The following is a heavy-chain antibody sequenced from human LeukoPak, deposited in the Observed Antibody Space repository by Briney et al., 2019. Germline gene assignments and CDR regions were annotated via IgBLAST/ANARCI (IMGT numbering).Heavy chain of an antibody. D-gene: IGHD5-18*01. CDR2: ISSSSSYT. Sequence: GGALRLSCAASGFTFSSYIMNWVRQAPGKGLEWVSSISSSSSYTYYADSVKGRFTISRDNAKNSLYLQTNSLRAEDTAVYYCARRWILGVVDYWGQGTLVTVSS. J-gene: IGHJ4*02. CDR1: GFTFSSYI. CDR3: ARRWILGVVDY. V-gene: IGHV3-21*01.